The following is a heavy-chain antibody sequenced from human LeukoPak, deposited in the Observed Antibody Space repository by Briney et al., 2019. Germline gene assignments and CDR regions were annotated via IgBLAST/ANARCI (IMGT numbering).Heavy chain of an antibody. V-gene: IGHV4-34*01. J-gene: IGHJ4*02. CDR1: GGSFSGYY. D-gene: IGHD6-13*01. Sequence: SETLSLTCAVYGGSFSGYYWSWIRQPPGKGLEWIGEINHSGSTNYNPSLKSRVTISVNTSKNQFSLKLSSVTAADTAVYYCARRGSSNWLAYWGQGTLVTVSS. CDR2: INHSGST. CDR3: ARRGSSNWLAY.